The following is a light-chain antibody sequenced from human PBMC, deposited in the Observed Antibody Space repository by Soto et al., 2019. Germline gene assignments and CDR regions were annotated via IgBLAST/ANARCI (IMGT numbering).Light chain of an antibody. Sequence: DIQMTQSPSTLSASVGDRDTITCRASQSISSWLAWYQQKPGKAPKLLIYDASNLEGGVPSRFSGSGSGTEFTLTISSLQPDDFATYYCQQYNSYSRTFGQGTKVDIK. V-gene: IGKV1-5*01. J-gene: IGKJ1*01. CDR2: DAS. CDR3: QQYNSYSRT. CDR1: QSISSW.